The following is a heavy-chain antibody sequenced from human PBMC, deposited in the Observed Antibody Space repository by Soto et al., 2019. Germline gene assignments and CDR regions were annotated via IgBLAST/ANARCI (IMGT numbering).Heavy chain of an antibody. J-gene: IGHJ5*02. D-gene: IGHD3-22*01. Sequence: SETLSLTCTVSGGSISSSDYYWSWIRQPPGKGLEWIGYIYYSGSTYYNPSLKSRVTISVDTSKNQFSLKLSSVTAADTAVYYCARDLPYDSSGYSGLGWFDPWGQGTLVTVSS. CDR2: IYYSGST. V-gene: IGHV4-30-4*01. CDR3: ARDLPYDSSGYSGLGWFDP. CDR1: GGSISSSDYY.